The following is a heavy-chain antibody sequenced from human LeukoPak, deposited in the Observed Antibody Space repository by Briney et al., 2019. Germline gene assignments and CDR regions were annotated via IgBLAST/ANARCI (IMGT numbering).Heavy chain of an antibody. CDR2: FYARGNT. CDR1: GGSISNYY. J-gene: IGHJ4*02. V-gene: IGHV4-4*07. Sequence: SETLSLTCNVSGGSISNYYWNWIRQPAGKGLEWIGRFYARGNTNYNPSLKSRVTMSVDTSKNQLSLKLSSVTAADTAVYYCARDTYYYDSSGYLSFDYWGQGTLVIVSS. CDR3: ARDTYYYDSSGYLSFDY. D-gene: IGHD3-22*01.